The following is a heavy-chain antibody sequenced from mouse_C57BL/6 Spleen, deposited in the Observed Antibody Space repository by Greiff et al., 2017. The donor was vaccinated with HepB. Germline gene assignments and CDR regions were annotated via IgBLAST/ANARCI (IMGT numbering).Heavy chain of an antibody. V-gene: IGHV1-59*01. CDR2: IDPSDSYT. Sequence: VQLQQPGAELVRPGTSVKLSCKASGYTFTSYWMHWVKQRPGQGLEWIGVIDPSDSYTNYNQKFKGKATLTVDTSSSTAYMQLSSLTSEDSAVYYCAREVSTVVATDYWGQGTTLTVSS. D-gene: IGHD1-1*01. CDR1: GYTFTSYW. CDR3: AREVSTVVATDY. J-gene: IGHJ2*01.